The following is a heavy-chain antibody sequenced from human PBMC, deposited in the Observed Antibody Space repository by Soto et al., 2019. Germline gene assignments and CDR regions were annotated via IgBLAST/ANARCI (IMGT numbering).Heavy chain of an antibody. CDR1: GGSVSSGSYK. Sequence: TETLSLTCTVSGGSVSSGSYKWSWIRQSPGKGLEWIAYMYSSGSSDYNPSLKGRVTVSMDTSKNQYSLKLNSATAADTAVYYCARNYYDSSDRDYLDYWGQGTPVTVSS. D-gene: IGHD3-22*01. J-gene: IGHJ4*02. CDR3: ARNYYDSSDRDYLDY. CDR2: MYSSGSS. V-gene: IGHV4-61*01.